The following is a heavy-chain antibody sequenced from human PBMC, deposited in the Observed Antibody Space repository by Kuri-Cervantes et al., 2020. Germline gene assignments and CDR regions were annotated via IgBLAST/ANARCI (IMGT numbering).Heavy chain of an antibody. CDR1: GFTFSSYS. CDR2: ISSSSSYI. D-gene: IGHD6-13*01. J-gene: IGHJ3*02. V-gene: IGHV3-21*01. Sequence: GGSLRLSCAASGFTFSSYSMNWVRQAPGKGLEWVSSISSSSSYIYYADSVKGRFTISRDNAKNSLYLQMNSLKAEDTAVYYCARGREGGSSWYPADAFDIWGQETMVTVSS. CDR3: ARGREGGSSWYPADAFDI.